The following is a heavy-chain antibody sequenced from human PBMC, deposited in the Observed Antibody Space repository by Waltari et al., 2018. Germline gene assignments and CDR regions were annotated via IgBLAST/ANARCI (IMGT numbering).Heavy chain of an antibody. D-gene: IGHD2-15*01. CDR3: ARDRGRGIYLDT. Sequence: QLQESGPRLVKPSGTLSLTCTVSGDSMSSTDWWSWVRQSPGKGLQWIGQVQRSGRTNYNPSFASRVSISVDTSTNQFSLRVTSATAADTAVYFCARDRGRGIYLDTWGQGTLVTVSP. J-gene: IGHJ5*02. V-gene: IGHV4-4*02. CDR2: VQRSGRT. CDR1: GDSMSSTDW.